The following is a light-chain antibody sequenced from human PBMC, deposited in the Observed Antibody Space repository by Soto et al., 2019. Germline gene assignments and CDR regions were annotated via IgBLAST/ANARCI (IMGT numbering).Light chain of an antibody. V-gene: IGKV4-1*01. CDR1: QSVFKRHNSKNL. Sequence: IVMTQSPGSLAVSLGATATINCKSSQSVFKRHNSKNLLAWLQQKPGQPPKVLIYWASSRESGVPDRFRGSGSGTDFTLTISNLQADDVAVYYCQQYFTTPQTFGQGTKVEIK. CDR3: QQYFTTPQT. J-gene: IGKJ2*01. CDR2: WAS.